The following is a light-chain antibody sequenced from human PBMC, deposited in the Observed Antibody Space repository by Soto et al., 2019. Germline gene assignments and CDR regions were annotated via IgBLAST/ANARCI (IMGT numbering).Light chain of an antibody. CDR3: RQPISFPPT. Sequence: IRMTQSPSSLSAATGERVTITGRASQGISSYLAWYQQKPGKAPKLLIYAASTLQSGVPSRFSGRGSGTDFTLTISSLQPEDFATYYCRQPISFPPTFGQGTKVDIK. CDR2: AAS. V-gene: IGKV1-8*01. J-gene: IGKJ1*01. CDR1: QGISSY.